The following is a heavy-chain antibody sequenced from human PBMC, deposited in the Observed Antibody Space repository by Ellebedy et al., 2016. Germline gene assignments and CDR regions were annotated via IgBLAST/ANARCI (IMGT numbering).Heavy chain of an antibody. CDR1: GGSISSSSYY. Sequence: SETLSLXXTVSGGSISSSSYYWGWIRQPPGKGLEWIGSIYYSGSTYYNPSLKSRVTISVDTSKNQFSLKLSSVTAADTAVYYCAREIVVTGFNPWGQGTLVTVSS. CDR3: AREIVVTGFNP. J-gene: IGHJ5*02. D-gene: IGHD2-2*01. CDR2: IYYSGST. V-gene: IGHV4-39*07.